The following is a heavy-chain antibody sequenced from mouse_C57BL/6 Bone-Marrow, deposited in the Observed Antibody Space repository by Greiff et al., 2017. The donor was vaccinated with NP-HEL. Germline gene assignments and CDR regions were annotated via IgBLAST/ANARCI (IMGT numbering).Heavy chain of an antibody. Sequence: EVQVVESGGGLVQPGGSLSLSCAASGFTFTDYYMSWVRQPPGKALEWLGFIRNKANGYTTEYSASVKGRFTISRDNSQSILYLQMNALRAEDSATYYCARSLYDYGSSVAYWGQGTLVTVSA. D-gene: IGHD1-1*01. CDR1: GFTFTDYY. CDR2: IRNKANGYTT. CDR3: ARSLYDYGSSVAY. J-gene: IGHJ3*01. V-gene: IGHV7-3*01.